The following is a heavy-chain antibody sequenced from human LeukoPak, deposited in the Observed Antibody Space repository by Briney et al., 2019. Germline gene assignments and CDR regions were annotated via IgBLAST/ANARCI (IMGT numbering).Heavy chain of an antibody. CDR1: GDSVSSNSAA. D-gene: IGHD6-13*01. Sequence: SQTLSLTCAISGDSVSSNSAAWNWIRQSPSRGLEWLGRTYYRSKWYNDYAVSVKSRITINPDTSKNQFSLQLNSVTPEDTAVYYCAREGGGSSWWSSSWYGPLFDYWGQGTLVTVSS. V-gene: IGHV6-1*01. CDR2: TYYRSKWYN. J-gene: IGHJ4*02. CDR3: AREGGGSSWWSSSWYGPLFDY.